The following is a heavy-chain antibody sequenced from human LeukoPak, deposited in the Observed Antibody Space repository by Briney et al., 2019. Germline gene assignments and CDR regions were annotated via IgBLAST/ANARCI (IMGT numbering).Heavy chain of an antibody. V-gene: IGHV4-59*01. D-gene: IGHD3-3*01. Sequence: SETLSLTCTVSGGSISSYYWSWIRQPPGKGLEWIGYIYYSGSTNYNPSLKSRVTISVDTSKNQFSLKLSSVTAADTAVYYCARAGLGDFWSGYYSLYYYYMDVWGKGTTVTVSS. CDR1: GGSISSYY. J-gene: IGHJ6*03. CDR2: IYYSGST. CDR3: ARAGLGDFWSGYYSLYYYYMDV.